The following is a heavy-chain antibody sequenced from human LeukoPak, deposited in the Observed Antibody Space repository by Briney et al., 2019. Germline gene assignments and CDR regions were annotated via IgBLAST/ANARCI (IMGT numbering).Heavy chain of an antibody. CDR1: GFTFSSYS. V-gene: IGHV3-48*01. CDR3: ASAPGGYRSY. CDR2: ISSSSSTI. J-gene: IGHJ4*02. D-gene: IGHD3-16*02. Sequence: PGGSLRLSCAASGFTFSSYSMNWVCQAPGKGLEWVSYISSSSSTIYYADSVKGRFAISRDNAKNSLYLQMNSLRAEDTAVYYCASAPGGYRSYWGQGTLVTVSS.